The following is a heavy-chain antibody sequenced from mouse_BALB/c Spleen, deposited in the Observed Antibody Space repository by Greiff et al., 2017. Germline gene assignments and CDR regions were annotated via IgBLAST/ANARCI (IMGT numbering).Heavy chain of an antibody. D-gene: IGHD2-2*01. Sequence: QVQLQQSGAELARPGASVKLSCKASGYTFTSYWMQWVKQRPGQGLEWIGAIYPGDGDTRYTQKFKGKATLTADKSSSTAYMQLSSLASEDSAVYYCARGGNGLRRDYAMDYWGQGTSVTVSS. CDR2: IYPGDGDT. CDR1: GYTFTSYW. V-gene: IGHV1-87*01. J-gene: IGHJ4*01. CDR3: ARGGNGLRRDYAMDY.